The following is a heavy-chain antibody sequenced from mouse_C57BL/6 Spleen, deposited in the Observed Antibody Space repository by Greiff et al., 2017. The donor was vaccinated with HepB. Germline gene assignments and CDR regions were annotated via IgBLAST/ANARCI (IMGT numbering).Heavy chain of an antibody. CDR2: ISYDGSN. V-gene: IGHV3-6*01. CDR1: GYSITSGYY. CDR3: ARDGADYDGYYYAMDY. D-gene: IGHD2-4*01. J-gene: IGHJ4*01. Sequence: EVKLQESGPGLVKPSQSLSLTCSVTGYSITSGYYWNWIRQFPGNKLEWMGYISYDGSNNYNPSLKNRISITRDTSKNQFFLKLNSVTTEDTATYYCARDGADYDGYYYAMDYWGQGTSVTVSS.